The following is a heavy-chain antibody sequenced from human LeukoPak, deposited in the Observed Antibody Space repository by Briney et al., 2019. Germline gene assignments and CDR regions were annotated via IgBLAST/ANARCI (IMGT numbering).Heavy chain of an antibody. CDR3: ARDPGDLAVAGTNWFDP. CDR1: GYTFTSYG. J-gene: IGHJ5*02. V-gene: IGHV1-18*01. D-gene: IGHD6-19*01. Sequence: ASAKVSCKASGYTFTSYGISWVRQAPGQGLEWMGWISAYNGNTNYAQKLQGRVTMTTDTSTSTAYMELRSLRSDDTAVYYCARDPGDLAVAGTNWFDPWGQGTLVTVSS. CDR2: ISAYNGNT.